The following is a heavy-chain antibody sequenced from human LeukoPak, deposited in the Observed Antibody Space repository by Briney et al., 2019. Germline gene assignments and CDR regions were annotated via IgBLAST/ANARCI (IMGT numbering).Heavy chain of an antibody. CDR3: ARHRYCSSTSCQGSDY. V-gene: IGHV4-30-4*08. CDR2: IYYSGST. D-gene: IGHD2-2*01. Sequence: SQTLSLTCTVSGGSISSGDYYWSWIRQPPGKGLEWIGYIYYSGSTYYNPSLKSRVTISVDTSKNQFSLKLSSVTAADTAVYYCARHRYCSSTSCQGSDYWGQGTLVTVSS. CDR1: GGSISSGDYY. J-gene: IGHJ4*02.